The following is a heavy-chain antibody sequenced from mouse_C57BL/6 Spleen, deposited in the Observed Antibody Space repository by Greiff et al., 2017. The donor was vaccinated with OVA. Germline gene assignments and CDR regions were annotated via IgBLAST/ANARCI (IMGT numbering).Heavy chain of an antibody. V-gene: IGHV5-16*01. J-gene: IGHJ4*01. CDR2: INYDGSST. Sequence: DVKLVESEGGLVQPGSSLKLSCTASGFTFSDYYMAWVRQVPEKGLEWVANINYDGSSTYYLDSLKSRFIISRDNAKNILYLQMSSLKSEDTATYYCARAAYDYDEGYYAMDYWGQGTSVTVSS. CDR3: ARAAYDYDEGYYAMDY. D-gene: IGHD2-4*01. CDR1: GFTFSDYY.